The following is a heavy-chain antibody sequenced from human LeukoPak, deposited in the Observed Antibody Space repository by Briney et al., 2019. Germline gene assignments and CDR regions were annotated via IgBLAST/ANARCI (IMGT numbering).Heavy chain of an antibody. D-gene: IGHD6-19*01. CDR1: GYTFTSYG. Sequence: ASVKVSCKASGYTFTSYGISWVRQAPGQGLEWMGWISAYNGNTNYAQKLQGRVTMTTDTSTSTAYMELRSLRSDDTAVYYCAETPIAVGGYYFDYWGQGTLVTVSS. CDR3: AETPIAVGGYYFDY. J-gene: IGHJ4*02. CDR2: ISAYNGNT. V-gene: IGHV1-18*01.